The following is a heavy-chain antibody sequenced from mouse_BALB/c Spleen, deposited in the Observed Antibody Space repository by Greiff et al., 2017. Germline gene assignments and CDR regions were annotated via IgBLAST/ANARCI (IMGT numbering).Heavy chain of an antibody. J-gene: IGHJ4*01. CDR2: ISNGGGST. CDR1: GFTFSSYT. CDR3: ARHEGEYAMDY. Sequence: EVKLMESGGGLVQPGGSLKLSCAASGFTFSSYTMSWVRQTPEKRLEWVAYISNGGGSTYYPDTVKGRFTISRDNAKNTLYLQMSSLTSEDTALYYCARHEGEYAMDYWGQGTSVTVSS. V-gene: IGHV5-12-2*01.